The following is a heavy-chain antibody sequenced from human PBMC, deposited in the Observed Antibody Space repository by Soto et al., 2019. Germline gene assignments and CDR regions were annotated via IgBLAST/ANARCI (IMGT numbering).Heavy chain of an antibody. D-gene: IGHD1-1*01. J-gene: IGHJ4*02. V-gene: IGHV3-66*01. CDR2: IYSGGAT. Sequence: EVQLVESGGGLVQPGGSLRLSCAASGFTVSNNYMRWVRQAPGKGLEWVSLIYSGGATYYADSVKGRFTISRDNSKNTLYLQTNSLRAEATAVYYCARDGTYNWVGGQGILVTVSS. CDR3: ARDGTYNWV. CDR1: GFTVSNNY.